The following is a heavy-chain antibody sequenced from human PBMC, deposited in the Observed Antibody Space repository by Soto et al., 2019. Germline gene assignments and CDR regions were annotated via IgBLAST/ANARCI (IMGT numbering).Heavy chain of an antibody. CDR2: INAGTGQV. CDR3: ARVMAVQAFDI. J-gene: IGHJ3*02. Sequence: VASVKVSCKASGYSFTRYGIHWVRQAPGQGLEWVGWINAGTGQVKYSQKFQGRVSITRDTSASTAYMELSSLKSEDTAVYYCARVMAVQAFDIWGEGTKVTVSS. CDR1: GYSFTRYG. V-gene: IGHV1-3*01. D-gene: IGHD4-17*01.